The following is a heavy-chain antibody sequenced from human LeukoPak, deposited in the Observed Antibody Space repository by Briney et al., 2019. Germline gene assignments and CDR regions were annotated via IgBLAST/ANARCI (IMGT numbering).Heavy chain of an antibody. D-gene: IGHD5-12*01. Sequence: GASVKVSCNASGSTFTGYYMHWVRQAPGQGLEWMGWINPNSGGTNYAQKVSGRVTMTRDTSISTAYMELSRLRSDDTAVYYCARDLVDIVATRGVYSSDYWGQGTLVTVSS. CDR1: GSTFTGYY. CDR3: ARDLVDIVATRGVYSSDY. J-gene: IGHJ4*02. V-gene: IGHV1-2*02. CDR2: INPNSGGT.